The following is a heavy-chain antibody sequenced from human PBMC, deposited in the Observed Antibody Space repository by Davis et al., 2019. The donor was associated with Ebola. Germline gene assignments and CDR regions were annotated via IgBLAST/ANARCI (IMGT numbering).Heavy chain of an antibody. D-gene: IGHD3-9*01. J-gene: IGHJ6*02. V-gene: IGHV1-8*02. CDR2: MNPNSGNT. CDR3: AGGILTGSYYYYYGMDV. CDR1: GYTFTGYY. Sequence: ASVKVSCKASGYTFTGYYMHWVRQAPGQGLEWMGWMNPNSGNTGYAQKFQGRVTMTRNTSISTAYMELSSLRSEDTAVYYCAGGILTGSYYYYYGMDVWGQGTTVTVSS.